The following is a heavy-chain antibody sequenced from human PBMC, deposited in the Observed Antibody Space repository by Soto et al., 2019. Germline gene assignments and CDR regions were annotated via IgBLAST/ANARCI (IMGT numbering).Heavy chain of an antibody. J-gene: IGHJ4*02. V-gene: IGHV4-59*01. D-gene: IGHD3-10*01. Sequence: SETLSLTCTVSGGSISSYYWSWIRQPPGKGLEWIGYIYYSGSTNYNPSLKSRVTISVDTSKNQFSLKLSSVTAADTAVYYCAREVVRDKYYFDYWGQGTLVTVSS. CDR3: AREVVRDKYYFDY. CDR2: IYYSGST. CDR1: GGSISSYY.